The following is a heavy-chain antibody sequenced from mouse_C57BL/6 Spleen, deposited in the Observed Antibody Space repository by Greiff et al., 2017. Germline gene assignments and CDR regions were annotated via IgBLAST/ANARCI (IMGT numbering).Heavy chain of an antibody. Sequence: EVQLQESGPELVKPGASVKIPCKASGYTFTDYNMDWVKQSHGKSIEWIGDINPNNGGTIYNQKFKGKATLTVDKSSSTAYMELRSLTSEDTAVYYCARWGDYGSSYFDYWGQGTTLTVSS. CDR3: ARWGDYGSSYFDY. D-gene: IGHD1-1*01. CDR1: GYTFTDYN. V-gene: IGHV1-18*01. CDR2: INPNNGGT. J-gene: IGHJ2*01.